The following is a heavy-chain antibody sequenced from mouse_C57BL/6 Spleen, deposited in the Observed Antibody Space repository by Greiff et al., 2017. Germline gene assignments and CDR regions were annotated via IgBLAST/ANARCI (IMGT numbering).Heavy chain of an antibody. CDR2: INYDGSST. Sequence: EVKVVESEGGLVQPGSSMKLSCTASGFTFSDYYMAWVRQVPEKGLEWVANINYDGSSTYYLDSLKSRFIISRDNAKNILYLQMSSLKSEDTATYYCAREDYGNYARYFDVWGTGTTVTVSS. D-gene: IGHD2-1*01. J-gene: IGHJ1*03. CDR3: AREDYGNYARYFDV. V-gene: IGHV5-16*01. CDR1: GFTFSDYY.